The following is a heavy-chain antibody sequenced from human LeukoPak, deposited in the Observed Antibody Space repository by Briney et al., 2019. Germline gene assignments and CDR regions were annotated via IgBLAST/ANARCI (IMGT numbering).Heavy chain of an antibody. V-gene: IGHV4-39*01. CDR1: GGSISSSSYY. J-gene: IGHJ4*02. D-gene: IGHD6-13*01. CDR2: IYYSGST. CDR3: ARHARQLDTQFDY. Sequence: SETLSLTCTVSGGSISSSSYYWGWIRQPPGKGLEWIGSIYYSGSTYYNPSLKSRVTISVDTSKNQFSLKLSSVTAADTAVYYCARHARQLDTQFDYWGQGTLVTVSS.